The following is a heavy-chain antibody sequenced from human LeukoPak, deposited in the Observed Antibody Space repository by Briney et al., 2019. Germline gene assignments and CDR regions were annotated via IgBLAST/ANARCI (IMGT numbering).Heavy chain of an antibody. J-gene: IGHJ4*02. CDR2: IYYSGST. Sequence: SETLPLTCTVSGGSISSGGYYRSWIRQHPGKGLEWIGYIYYSGSTYYNPSLKSRVTISVDTSKNQFSLKLSSVTAADTAVYYCARGSRVSSSWYIDYWGQGTLVTVSS. V-gene: IGHV4-31*03. D-gene: IGHD6-13*01. CDR1: GGSISSGGYY. CDR3: ARGSRVSSSWYIDY.